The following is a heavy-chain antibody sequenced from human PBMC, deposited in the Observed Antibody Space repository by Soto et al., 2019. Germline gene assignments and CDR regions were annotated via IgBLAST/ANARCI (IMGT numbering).Heavy chain of an antibody. CDR2: IYYSGGTT. CDR1: GGPINGYY. V-gene: IGHV4-59*01. D-gene: IGHD2-15*01. Sequence: SETLSLTCSVSGGPINGYYWSWTRQTPGKGLEWIGYIYYSGGTTNYNPSLRSRVTISLDKSNNFFSLKLSSVTAADTAVYYCARHERGWSDFDYWGQGALVTVSS. CDR3: ARHERGWSDFDY. J-gene: IGHJ4*02.